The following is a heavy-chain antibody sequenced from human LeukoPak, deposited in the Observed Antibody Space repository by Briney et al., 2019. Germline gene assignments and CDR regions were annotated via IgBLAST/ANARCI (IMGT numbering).Heavy chain of an antibody. J-gene: IGHJ6*02. Sequence: PGGSLRLSCAASGFTFSSYAMSWVRQAPGKGLEWVSAISGSGGSTYYADSVKGRFTISRDNSKNTLYLQVNSLRAEDTAVYYCAKGLGTTVTYYYYGMDVWGQGTTVTVSS. CDR2: ISGSGGST. V-gene: IGHV3-23*01. CDR3: AKGLGTTVTYYYYGMDV. CDR1: GFTFSSYA. D-gene: IGHD4-17*01.